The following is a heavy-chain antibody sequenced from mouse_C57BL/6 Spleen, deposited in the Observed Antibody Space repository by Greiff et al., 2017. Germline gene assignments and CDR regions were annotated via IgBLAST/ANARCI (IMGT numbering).Heavy chain of an antibody. V-gene: IGHV1-80*01. D-gene: IGHD1-1*01. Sequence: QVQLQQSGAELVKPGASVKISCKASGYAFSSYWMNWVKQRPGKGLEWIGQIYPGDGDTNYNGKFKGKATLTADKSSSTAYMQLSSLTSEDSAVYFCARSDYYDGAWFAYWGQGTLVTVSA. CDR3: ARSDYYDGAWFAY. CDR1: GYAFSSYW. CDR2: IYPGDGDT. J-gene: IGHJ3*01.